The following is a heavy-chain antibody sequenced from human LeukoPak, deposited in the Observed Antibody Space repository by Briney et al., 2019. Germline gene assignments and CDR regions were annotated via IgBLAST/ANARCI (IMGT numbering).Heavy chain of an antibody. CDR1: GFSFSSYS. D-gene: IGHD3-10*01. Sequence: PGGSLRLSCAASGFSFSSYSMNWVRQAPGKGLEWISSISSSNLMYDADSVKGRFTISRDNAKNSLYLQMNSLRAEDTAVYYCARADGSGSYRAYYYYYYGMDVWGQGTTVTVSS. CDR2: ISSSNLM. J-gene: IGHJ6*02. V-gene: IGHV3-21*01. CDR3: ARADGSGSYRAYYYYYYGMDV.